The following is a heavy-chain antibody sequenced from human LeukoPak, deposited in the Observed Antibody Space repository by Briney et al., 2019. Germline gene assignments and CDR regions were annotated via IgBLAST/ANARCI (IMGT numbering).Heavy chain of an antibody. CDR1: GESFKDCY. CDR2: INHSGSS. J-gene: IGHJ6*04. D-gene: IGHD6-13*01. V-gene: IGHV4-34*01. CDR3: ARISAAAVEP. Sequence: SETLSLTCDVYGESFKDCYWNWIRQPPGKGLEWIGEINHSGSSNYNPSLKSRVTISVDTSKNQFSLRLTSVTAADTAVYYCARISAAAVEPWGKGTTVTISS.